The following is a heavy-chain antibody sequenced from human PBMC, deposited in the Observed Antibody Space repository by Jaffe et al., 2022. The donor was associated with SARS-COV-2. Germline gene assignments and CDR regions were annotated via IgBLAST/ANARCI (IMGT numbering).Heavy chain of an antibody. CDR3: ARGVVVAAEWGIRAFDI. D-gene: IGHD2-15*01. CDR2: ISYDGSNK. V-gene: IGHV3-30-3*01. Sequence: QVQLVESGGGVVQPGRSLRLSCAASGFTFSSYAMHWVRQAPGKGLEWVAVISYDGSNKYYADSVKGRFTISRDNSKNTLYLQMNSLRAEDTAVYYCARGVVVAAEWGIRAFDIWGQGTMVTVSS. J-gene: IGHJ3*02. CDR1: GFTFSSYA.